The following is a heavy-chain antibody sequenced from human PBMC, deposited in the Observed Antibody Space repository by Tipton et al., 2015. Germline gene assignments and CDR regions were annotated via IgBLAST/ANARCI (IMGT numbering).Heavy chain of an antibody. J-gene: IGHJ6*02. CDR1: GVSISGTSYY. V-gene: IGHV4-61*01. D-gene: IGHD5-24*01. CDR3: ARDLEHGMDV. CDR2: ISYTETS. Sequence: TLSLTCTVSGVSISGTSYYWGWIRQPPGKGLEWIGYISYTETSHYNASLKSRVTISIDTSKNQFSLKLNSVTAADTAVYYCARDLEHGMDVWGQGTTVTVSS.